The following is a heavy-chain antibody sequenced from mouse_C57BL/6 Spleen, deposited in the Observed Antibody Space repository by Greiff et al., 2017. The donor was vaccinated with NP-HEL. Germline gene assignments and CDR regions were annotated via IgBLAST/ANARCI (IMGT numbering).Heavy chain of an antibody. V-gene: IGHV1-52*01. J-gene: IGHJ4*01. CDR1: GYTFTSYW. CDR2: IDPSDSET. CDR3: ARYTTTVVGGGYYAMDY. Sequence: VQLQQPGAELVRPGSSVKLSCKASGYTFTSYWMHWVKQRPIQGLEWIGNIDPSDSETHYNQKFKDKATLTVDKSSSTAYMQLSSLTSEDSAVYYCARYTTTVVGGGYYAMDYWGQGTSVTVSS. D-gene: IGHD1-1*01.